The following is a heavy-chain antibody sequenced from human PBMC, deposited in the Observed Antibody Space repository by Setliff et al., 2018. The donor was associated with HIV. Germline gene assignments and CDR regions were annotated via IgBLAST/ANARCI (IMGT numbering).Heavy chain of an antibody. V-gene: IGHV3-74*01. D-gene: IGHD2-2*03. CDR2: INTDGSTT. J-gene: IGHJ4*02. CDR3: ARVRNWIYFDY. CDR1: GFTFSSYW. Sequence: GGSLRLSCVASGFTFSSYWMHWVRQAPGKGLVWVSRINTDGSTTNYADSVKGRFTISRDNSKNTLYLQMGSLRAEDMAVYYCARVRNWIYFDYWGQGTLVTVSS.